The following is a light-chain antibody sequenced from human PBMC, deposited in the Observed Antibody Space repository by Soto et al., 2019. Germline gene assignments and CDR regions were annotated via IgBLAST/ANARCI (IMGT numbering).Light chain of an antibody. Sequence: DVVVTQSPLSLPVTLGQSASISCRSSQSLENSDGKTYLSWFKQRPGQSPRRLISEVSKRDSGVPDRIRGSALGTDFTLHISSVEAEDVGVYYCMQGRHLAWTFGQGTRVEIK. CDR1: QSLENSDGKTY. J-gene: IGKJ1*01. CDR2: EVS. CDR3: MQGRHLAWT. V-gene: IGKV2-30*01.